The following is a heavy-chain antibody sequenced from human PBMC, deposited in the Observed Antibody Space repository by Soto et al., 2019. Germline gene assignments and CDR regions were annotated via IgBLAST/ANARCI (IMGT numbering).Heavy chain of an antibody. V-gene: IGHV3-33*01. CDR3: ATWVSDYYDNSGRLQY. D-gene: IGHD3-22*01. Sequence: VQLVESGGGVVQPGRSLRLSCAASGVAFSRHGMHWVRQPPGKGLEWVAAIAYDGSNEFYGDSVKGRFTISRDNSKNTLYLQMDSLTAEDTAVYYCATWVSDYYDNSGRLQYWGQGALVTVSS. CDR2: IAYDGSNE. J-gene: IGHJ4*02. CDR1: GVAFSRHG.